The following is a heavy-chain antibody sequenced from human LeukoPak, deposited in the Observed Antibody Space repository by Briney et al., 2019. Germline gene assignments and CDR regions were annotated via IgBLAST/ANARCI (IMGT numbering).Heavy chain of an antibody. V-gene: IGHV4-34*01. Sequence: SETLSLTCAVYGGSFSGYYWSWIRQPPRKGLEWIGEINHSGSTNCNPSLKSRVTIPVDTSKNQFSLKLSSVTAADTAVYYCARDRYYYGSGSYYNRGRFDPWGQGTLVTVSS. CDR3: ARDRYYYGSGSYYNRGRFDP. CDR2: INHSGST. D-gene: IGHD3-10*01. J-gene: IGHJ5*02. CDR1: GGSFSGYY.